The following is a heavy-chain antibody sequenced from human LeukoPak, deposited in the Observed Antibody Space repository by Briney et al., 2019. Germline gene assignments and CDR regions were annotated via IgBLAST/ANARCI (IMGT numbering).Heavy chain of an antibody. CDR2: INHSGST. V-gene: IGHV4-34*01. J-gene: IGHJ6*02. Sequence: SETLSLTCAVYGGSFSGYYWSWIRQPPGKGLEWIGEINHSGSTNYNPSLKSRVTISVDTSKNQFSLKLSSVTAADTAVYYCARTNHYYGSGRGMDVWGQGTTVTVSS. CDR3: ARTNHYYGSGRGMDV. D-gene: IGHD3-10*01. CDR1: GGSFSGYY.